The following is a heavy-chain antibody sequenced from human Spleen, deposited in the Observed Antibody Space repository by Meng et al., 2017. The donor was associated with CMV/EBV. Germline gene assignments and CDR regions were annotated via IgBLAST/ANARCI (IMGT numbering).Heavy chain of an antibody. Sequence: GESLKISCTASGFTFGDYAMSWVRQAPGKGLEWVGFIRSKAYGGTTEYAASVKGRFTISRDDSTSIAYLQMNSLKTEDTAVYYCKVTMVRGVITFDYWGQGTLVTVSS. D-gene: IGHD3-10*01. CDR2: IRSKAYGGTT. CDR1: GFTFGDYA. V-gene: IGHV3-49*04. J-gene: IGHJ4*02. CDR3: KVTMVRGVITFDY.